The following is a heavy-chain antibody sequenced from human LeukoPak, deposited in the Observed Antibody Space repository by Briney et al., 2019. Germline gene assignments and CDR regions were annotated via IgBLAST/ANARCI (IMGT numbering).Heavy chain of an antibody. D-gene: IGHD2-21*01. J-gene: IGHJ4*02. CDR2: INGGGGTT. V-gene: IGHV3-23*01. Sequence: GGSLRLSCGASGFTFSKYAMTWVRQAPGKGLEWVSSINGGGGTTYYADSVKGRFSISRDNSKNTLYLQMDSLRGEDTAVYYCAKDFRIGYSAHFDYWGQGALVTVSS. CDR3: AKDFRIGYSAHFDY. CDR1: GFTFSKYA.